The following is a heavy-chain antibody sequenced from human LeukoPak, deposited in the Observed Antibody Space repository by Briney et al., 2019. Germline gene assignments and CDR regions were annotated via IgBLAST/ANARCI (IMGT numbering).Heavy chain of an antibody. CDR3: ARDNWNYGSSMDV. V-gene: IGHV4-59*01. J-gene: IGHJ6*02. CDR2: IYYSGST. Sequence: ETLSLTCSVSGGSISSYYWSWIRQPPGKGLEWIGYIYYSGSTNYNPSLKSRVTISVDTSKNQFSLKLSSVTAADTAVYYCARDNWNYGSSMDVWGQGTTVTVSS. D-gene: IGHD1-7*01. CDR1: GGSISSYY.